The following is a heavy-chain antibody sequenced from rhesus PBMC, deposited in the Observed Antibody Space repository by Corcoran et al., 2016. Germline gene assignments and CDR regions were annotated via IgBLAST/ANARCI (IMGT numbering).Heavy chain of an antibody. CDR2: IYCSGGGT. CDR3: ARIYTVTWLPIDY. V-gene: IGHV4-106*01. Sequence: QVQLQESGPGLVKPSETLSLTCAVSGGSISDDYYWSWIRQPPGKGLEWIGYIYCSGGGTNYNPTLKIRFTISIDPSKNQFSLKLSSVTAADTAVYYCARIYTVTWLPIDYWGQGVLVTVSS. D-gene: IGHD4-23*01. J-gene: IGHJ4*01. CDR1: GGSISDDYY.